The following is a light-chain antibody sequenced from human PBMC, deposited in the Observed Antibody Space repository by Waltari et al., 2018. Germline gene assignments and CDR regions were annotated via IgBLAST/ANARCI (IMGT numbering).Light chain of an antibody. V-gene: IGLV2-14*01. Sequence: QSALTQPASASGSPGQSITISCTGTSTDVCGYKYLSWYQQHPGKAPNRMIYDVSSRPSGVSNRFSGSKSGNTASLTISGLQAEDEADYYCSSFTRNSLYVFGTGTKVTVL. J-gene: IGLJ1*01. CDR2: DVS. CDR3: SSFTRNSLYV. CDR1: STDVCGYKY.